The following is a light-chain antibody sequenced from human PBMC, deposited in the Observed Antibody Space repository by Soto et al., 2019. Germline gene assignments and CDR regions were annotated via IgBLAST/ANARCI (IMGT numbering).Light chain of an antibody. Sequence: EILLTQSPGTLSLSPGERATLSCGGSQSVTSRYLAWYQQKPGQAPRLLISGASTRAAGISDSFRGSGSGTEFTLTISSLRSEDSAIYYCQQYFEWHTMTFGQGTKVDIK. CDR2: GAS. V-gene: IGKV3-20*01. J-gene: IGKJ1*01. CDR3: QQYFEWHTMT. CDR1: QSVTSRY.